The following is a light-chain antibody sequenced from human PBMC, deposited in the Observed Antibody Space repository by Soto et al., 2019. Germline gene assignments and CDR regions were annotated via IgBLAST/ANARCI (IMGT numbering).Light chain of an antibody. J-gene: IGLJ1*01. CDR3: AAWDGTLTDYV. Sequence: QSVLTQPPSASGTPGQRVTISCSGSSSNIGSSTVNWYQQLPGTAPKSLIYSNSQRPSGVPDRFSGSKSGTSASLAISGLQSEDEANYYCAAWDGTLTDYVFXTGTKVTVL. CDR2: SNS. V-gene: IGLV1-44*01. CDR1: SSNIGSST.